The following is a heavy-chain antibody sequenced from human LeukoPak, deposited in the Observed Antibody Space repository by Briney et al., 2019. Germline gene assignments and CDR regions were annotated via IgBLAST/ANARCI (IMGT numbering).Heavy chain of an antibody. CDR3: ARAGKDGYNNVGPSDY. J-gene: IGHJ4*02. Sequence: ASVKVSCKASGYTLTDYYMHWVRQAPGQGLEWMGRINPNSGGTNYAQKFQGWVTMTRDTSISTAYMELSRLRSDDTAVYYCARAGKDGYNNVGPSDYWGQGTLVTVSS. D-gene: IGHD5-24*01. V-gene: IGHV1-2*04. CDR2: INPNSGGT. CDR1: GYTLTDYY.